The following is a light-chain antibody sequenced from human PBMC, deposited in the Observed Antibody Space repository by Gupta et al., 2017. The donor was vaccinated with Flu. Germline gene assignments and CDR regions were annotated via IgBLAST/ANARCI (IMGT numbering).Light chain of an antibody. V-gene: IGKV3-15*01. Sequence: PATLSVSPGERAALSCRASQSISNNLFWYQQKPGQAPRCLIYGASTRATGIPARFSGSGSGTEFTLTISNLQSEDFAVYYCQQYHNWPRTFGQGTRVEI. CDR3: QQYHNWPRT. J-gene: IGKJ1*01. CDR2: GAS. CDR1: QSISNN.